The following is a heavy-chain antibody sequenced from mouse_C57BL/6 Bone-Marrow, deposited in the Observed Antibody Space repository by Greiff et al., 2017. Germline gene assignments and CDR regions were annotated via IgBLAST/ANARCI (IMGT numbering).Heavy chain of an antibody. J-gene: IGHJ2*01. Sequence: QVQLQQPGAELVKPGASVKMSCKASGYTFTGYWITWVKQRPGQGLEWIGDIYPGSGSTNYNEKFKSKATLTVDTSSSTAYMQLSSLTSEDSAVYYCASSTMVTTTGYYFDYWGQGTTLTVSS. CDR2: IYPGSGST. CDR3: ASSTMVTTTGYYFDY. D-gene: IGHD2-2*01. V-gene: IGHV1-55*01. CDR1: GYTFTGYW.